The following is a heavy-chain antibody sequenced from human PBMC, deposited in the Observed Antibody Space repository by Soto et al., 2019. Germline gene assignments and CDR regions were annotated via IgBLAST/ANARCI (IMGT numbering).Heavy chain of an antibody. Sequence: QVQLVESGGGVVQPGRSLRLSCAASGFTFSSYAMHWVRQAPGKGLEWVAVISYDGSNKYYADSVKGRFTISRDNSKNTLYLQMNSLRAEDTAVYYCAIIAVAVHAFDIWGQGTMVTVSS. CDR1: GFTFSSYA. V-gene: IGHV3-30-3*01. J-gene: IGHJ3*02. D-gene: IGHD6-19*01. CDR3: AIIAVAVHAFDI. CDR2: ISYDGSNK.